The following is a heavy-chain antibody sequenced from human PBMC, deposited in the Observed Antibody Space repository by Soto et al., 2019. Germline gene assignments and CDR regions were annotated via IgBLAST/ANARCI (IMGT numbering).Heavy chain of an antibody. J-gene: IGHJ6*02. CDR3: AKDDVLRYFDWLLSSSSHYGMDV. V-gene: IGHV3-23*01. Sequence: GGSLRLSCAASGFTFSSYAMSWVRQAPGKGLEWVSAISGSGGSTYYADSVKGRFTISRDNSKNTLYLQMNSLRAEDTAVYYCAKDDVLRYFDWLLSSSSHYGMDVRGQGTTVTVSS. D-gene: IGHD3-9*01. CDR1: GFTFSSYA. CDR2: ISGSGGST.